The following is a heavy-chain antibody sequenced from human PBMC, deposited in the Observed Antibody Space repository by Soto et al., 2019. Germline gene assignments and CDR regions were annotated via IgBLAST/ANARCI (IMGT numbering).Heavy chain of an antibody. V-gene: IGHV3-7*01. CDR2: IKQDGSEK. D-gene: IGHD6-13*01. Sequence: EVQLVESGGGLVQPGGSLRLSCAASGFTFSSYWMSWVRQAPGKGLEWVANIKQDGSEKYYVDSVKGRFTISRDNAKNSQYLQMTSLRAEDTAVYYCARDSYSSSWYLGYYYYGMDVWGQGTTVTVSS. CDR1: GFTFSSYW. CDR3: ARDSYSSSWYLGYYYYGMDV. J-gene: IGHJ6*02.